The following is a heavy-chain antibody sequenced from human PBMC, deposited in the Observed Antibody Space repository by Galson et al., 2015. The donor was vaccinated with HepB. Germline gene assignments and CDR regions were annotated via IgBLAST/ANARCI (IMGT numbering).Heavy chain of an antibody. D-gene: IGHD5-12*01. CDR2: IKSKYDKGAT. Sequence: SRRLSCAASGFTFSDDWMNWVRQDPGKGLEWAGRIKSKYDKGATDYAAPVKCRFTISRDDSKHTLYLQMNSLEAGDTAVYFCTTDGKIGYDYFDYWGQGTLVTVSS. CDR3: TTDGKIGYDYFDY. V-gene: IGHV3-15*07. CDR1: GFTFSDDW. J-gene: IGHJ4*02.